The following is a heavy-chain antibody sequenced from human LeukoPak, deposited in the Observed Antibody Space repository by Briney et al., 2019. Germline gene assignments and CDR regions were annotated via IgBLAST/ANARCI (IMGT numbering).Heavy chain of an antibody. CDR1: GFTFSSYG. D-gene: IGHD2-2*01. CDR2: IRYDGSNK. CDR3: AKDAYCSSTSCYPDC. V-gene: IGHV3-30*02. Sequence: GGSLRLSCAASGFTFSSYGMHWVRQAPGKGLERVAFIRYDGSNKYYADSVKGRFTISRDNSKNTLYLQMNSLRAEDTAVYYCAKDAYCSSTSCYPDCWGQGTLVTVSS. J-gene: IGHJ4*02.